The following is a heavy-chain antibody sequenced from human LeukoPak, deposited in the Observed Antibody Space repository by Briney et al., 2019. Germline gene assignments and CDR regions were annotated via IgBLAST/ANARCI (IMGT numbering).Heavy chain of an antibody. D-gene: IGHD3-16*01. CDR2: ISPDGSKS. CDR3: SSQGGY. J-gene: IGHJ4*02. Sequence: GVSLRLSCAASGLTLSNFWMHWVRQVPGKGLVWVSRISPDGSKSRYADFVKGRFIISRDNAKNALYLQMNSLRAEDTAMYYCSSQGGYWGQGTLVA. V-gene: IGHV3-74*01. CDR1: GLTLSNFW.